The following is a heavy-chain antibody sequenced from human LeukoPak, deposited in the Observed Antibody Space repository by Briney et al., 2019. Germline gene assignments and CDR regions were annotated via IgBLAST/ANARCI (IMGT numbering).Heavy chain of an antibody. J-gene: IGHJ3*02. V-gene: IGHV4-38-2*01. D-gene: IGHD3-16*01. CDR2: IHHSGSI. Sequence: SETLSLTCAVSGFSINIGFSWGWIRQPPGKGLEWIGNIHHSGSINYNPSLRSRVTISRDTSKNVFSLKVTSVTAADTAVYYCARFDFVWGGTYGRDAFDMWGQGTLVTVSS. CDR1: GFSINIGFS. CDR3: ARFDFVWGGTYGRDAFDM.